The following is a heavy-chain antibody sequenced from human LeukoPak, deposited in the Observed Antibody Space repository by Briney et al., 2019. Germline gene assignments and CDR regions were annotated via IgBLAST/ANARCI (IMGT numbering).Heavy chain of an antibody. D-gene: IGHD5-12*01. J-gene: IGHJ3*02. V-gene: IGHV3-53*04. CDR2: IYSDDST. CDR3: ARGGYSGYDRDAFDI. CDR1: GFTFSSYE. Sequence: PGGSLRLSGAASGFTFSSYEMNWVRQAPGKGLEWVSVIYSDDSTYYADSVKGRFTISRHNSKNTLYLQMNSLRAEDTAVYYCARGGYSGYDRDAFDIWGQGTMVTVSS.